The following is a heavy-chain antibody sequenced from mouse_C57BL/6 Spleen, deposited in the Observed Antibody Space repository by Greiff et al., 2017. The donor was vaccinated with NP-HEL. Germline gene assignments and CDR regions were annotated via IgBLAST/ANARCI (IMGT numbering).Heavy chain of an antibody. V-gene: IGHV1-74*01. CDR3: AIGDYYGSSRFAY. J-gene: IGHJ3*01. Sequence: QVQLQQPGAELVKPGASVKVSCKASGYTFTSYWMHWVKQRPGQGLEWIGRIHPSDSDTNYNQKFKGKATLTVDKSSSTAYMQLSSLTSEDSAVDYCAIGDYYGSSRFAYWGQGTLVTVSA. D-gene: IGHD1-1*01. CDR1: GYTFTSYW. CDR2: IHPSDSDT.